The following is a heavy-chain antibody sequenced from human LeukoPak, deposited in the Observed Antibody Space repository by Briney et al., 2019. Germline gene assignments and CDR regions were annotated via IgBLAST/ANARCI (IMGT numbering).Heavy chain of an antibody. J-gene: IGHJ3*02. V-gene: IGHV4-4*07. Sequence: SETLSLTCTVSGGSISDYYWSWIRQPAGKGLEWIGRIYASGSTNSNPSLKSRLAVSVDTSKNQFSLRLNSVTAGDTAVYYCARDGGVVTSAAPAAFDIWGQGTMVTVSS. CDR1: GGSISDYY. CDR3: ARDGGVVTSAAPAAFDI. D-gene: IGHD3-16*01. CDR2: IYASGST.